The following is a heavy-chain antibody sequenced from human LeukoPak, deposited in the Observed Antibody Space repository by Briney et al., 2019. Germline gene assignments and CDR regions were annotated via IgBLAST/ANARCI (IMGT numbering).Heavy chain of an antibody. Sequence: ASVKVSCKASGYTFTGYYMHWVRQAPGQGLEWMGWINPNSGGTNYAQKFQGRVTMTRDTSISTAYMELSSLRSEDTAVYYCARGRDLHSDYDMAYYYGMDVWGQGTTVTVSS. D-gene: IGHD4-11*01. CDR3: ARGRDLHSDYDMAYYYGMDV. CDR1: GYTFTGYY. CDR2: INPNSGGT. J-gene: IGHJ6*02. V-gene: IGHV1-2*02.